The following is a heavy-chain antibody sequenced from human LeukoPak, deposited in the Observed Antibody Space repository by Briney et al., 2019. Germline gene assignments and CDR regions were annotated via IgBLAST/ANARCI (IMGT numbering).Heavy chain of an antibody. CDR3: AKGETATSH. J-gene: IGHJ4*02. D-gene: IGHD5-24*01. CDR1: GFNFDIFA. CDR2: LGRSGGTK. V-gene: IGHV3-23*01. Sequence: GGSLRLPCVASGFNFDIFAMSWVRQFPGGGLEWVASLGRSGGTKNYADSVKGRFTISRDNSKNTLFLHMNSLRVDDSAIYYCAKGETATSHWGQGTLVTVSS.